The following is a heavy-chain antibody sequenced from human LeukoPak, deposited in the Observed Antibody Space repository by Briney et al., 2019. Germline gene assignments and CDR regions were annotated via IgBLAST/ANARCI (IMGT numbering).Heavy chain of an antibody. D-gene: IGHD3-10*01. V-gene: IGHV1-18*01. J-gene: IGHJ4*02. Sequence: ASVNVSCKASGYTFTSYGISWVRRAPGQGLEWMGWISAYNGNTNYAQKLQGRVTMTTDTSTSTAYMELRSLRSDDTAVYYCARDGVWFGELPEKNDYWGQGTLVTVSS. CDR3: ARDGVWFGELPEKNDY. CDR1: GYTFTSYG. CDR2: ISAYNGNT.